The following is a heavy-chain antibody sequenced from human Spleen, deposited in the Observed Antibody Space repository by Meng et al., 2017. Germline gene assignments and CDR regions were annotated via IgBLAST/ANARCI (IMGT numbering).Heavy chain of an antibody. CDR3: ASFDHIPRRNYFDY. CDR1: GEAFSGYY. Sequence: QVQLQQWGTRLLKPSETLSLTCAVYGEAFSGYYWSWIRQSPGKGLEWIGYIHHSGSAYYNPSLKSRVSISVDTSKNQFSLNLNSMTAADTAVYYCASFDHIPRRNYFDYWGQGTLVTVSS. CDR2: IHHSGSA. J-gene: IGHJ4*02. D-gene: IGHD2-21*01. V-gene: IGHV4-34*01.